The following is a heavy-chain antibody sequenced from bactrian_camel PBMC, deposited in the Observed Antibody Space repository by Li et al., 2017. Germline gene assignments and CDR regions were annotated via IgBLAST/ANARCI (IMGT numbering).Heavy chain of an antibody. D-gene: IGHD5*01. J-gene: IGHJ4*01. V-gene: IGHV3S53*01. Sequence: HVQLVESGGGSVQTGGSLGLSCAGSGFTSMNHCMGWFRQAPGKEREGVAAIASARIPTYADSVQGRFTISKDNAKNALILQMNNLKPEDTAMYYCAAGYTGVAASWSMARKYAYWGHGTQVTVS. CDR3: AAGYTGVAASWSMARKYAY. CDR2: IASARIP. CDR1: GFTSMNHC.